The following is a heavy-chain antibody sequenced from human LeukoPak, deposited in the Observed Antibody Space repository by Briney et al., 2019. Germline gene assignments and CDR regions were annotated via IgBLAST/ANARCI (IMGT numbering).Heavy chain of an antibody. CDR2: INPNSGGT. D-gene: IGHD1-26*01. CDR1: GYTFTGYD. J-gene: IGHJ3*02. CDR3: TTDLVGEGAFDI. Sequence: ASVKVSCKASGYTFTGYDMHWVRQAPGQGLEWMGWINPNSGGTIYAQNFPGRLTMTEDTSTDTAYMGLSSLRSEYTAVYFCTTDLVGEGAFDIWGQGTMVTVSS. V-gene: IGHV1-2*02.